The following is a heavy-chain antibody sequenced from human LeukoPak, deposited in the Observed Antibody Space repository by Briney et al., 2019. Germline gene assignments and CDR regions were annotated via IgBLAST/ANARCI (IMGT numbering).Heavy chain of an antibody. CDR2: ISSNGGST. V-gene: IGHV3-64*01. CDR3: ARGEMVQGPIDY. CDR1: GFTFSSYA. Sequence: PGGSLRLSCAASGFTFSSYAMHWVRQAPGKGLEYVSAISSNGGSTYYANSVKGRFTISRDNSKNTLYLQMGSLRAEDMAVYYCARGEMVQGPIDYWGQGTLVTVSS. J-gene: IGHJ4*02. D-gene: IGHD3-10*01.